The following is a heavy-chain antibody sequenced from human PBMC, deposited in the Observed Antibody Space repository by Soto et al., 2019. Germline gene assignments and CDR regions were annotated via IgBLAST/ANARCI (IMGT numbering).Heavy chain of an antibody. D-gene: IGHD6-13*01. Sequence: QVQLQESGPGLVKPSGTLSLTCAVSGGSISSSNWWSWVRQPPGKGLEWIGEIYHSGSTNYNPSLKSRVTISVDKSKNQFSLKLSSVTAADTAVYYCARVGGGSSWSADYYFDYWGQGTLVTVSS. CDR3: ARVGGGSSWSADYYFDY. V-gene: IGHV4-4*02. CDR2: IYHSGST. CDR1: GGSISSSNW. J-gene: IGHJ4*02.